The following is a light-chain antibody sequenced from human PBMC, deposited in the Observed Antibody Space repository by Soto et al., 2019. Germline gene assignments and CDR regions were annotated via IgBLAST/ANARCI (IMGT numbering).Light chain of an antibody. CDR2: GAS. J-gene: IGKJ1*01. CDR1: QSISSD. V-gene: IGKV3-15*01. CDR3: RHYNNRPPWT. Sequence: EIEMTQSPATLSASAGERATISCRASQSISSDLAWYQQKPGQAPRLLIYGASTRATGIPARFRGSGSGTEVTLIISSRQYEDFAVYYCRHYNNRPPWTFGQGTKVEIK.